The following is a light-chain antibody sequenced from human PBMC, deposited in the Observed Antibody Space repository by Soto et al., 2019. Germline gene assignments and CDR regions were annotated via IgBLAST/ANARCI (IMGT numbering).Light chain of an antibody. CDR3: QSYDSSLSGYVV. V-gene: IGLV1-40*01. Sequence: QPVLTQPPSVSGAPGQRVTISCTGSSSNIGAGYDVHWYQQLPGTAPNLLINGNSNRPSGVPDRFSGSKSGTSASLAITGLQAEDEADYYCQSYDSSLSGYVVFGGGTKLTVL. CDR1: SSNIGAGYD. CDR2: GNS. J-gene: IGLJ2*01.